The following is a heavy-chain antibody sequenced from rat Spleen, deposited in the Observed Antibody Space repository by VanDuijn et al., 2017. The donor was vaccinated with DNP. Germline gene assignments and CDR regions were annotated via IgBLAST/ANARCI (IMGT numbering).Heavy chain of an antibody. CDR3: STLNYYARLSGYFDY. J-gene: IGHJ2*01. CDR2: IVHDGSRT. Sequence: EVQLVESGGGLVQPGNSLKLSCAASGFTFSDYAMAWVRQAPKKGLEWVATIVHDGSRTYYRNSVKGRITVSKDNTKSTLYLQIDRLRSDETATYYCSTLNYYARLSGYFDYWGQGVMVTVSS. D-gene: IGHD1-12*01. V-gene: IGHV5S10*01. CDR1: GFTFSDYA.